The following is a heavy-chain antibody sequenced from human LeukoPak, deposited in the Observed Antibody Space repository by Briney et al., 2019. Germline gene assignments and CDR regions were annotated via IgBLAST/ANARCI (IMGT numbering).Heavy chain of an antibody. D-gene: IGHD6-6*01. Sequence: SETLSLTCNFSAVSVSRHFWSWIRQTPEKGLEWLGYVFSSGSTNYNPSLKSRVTISVDTSKNQFSLKLSSVTAADTAVYYCARTGAARPGGADYWGQGTLVTVSS. J-gene: IGHJ4*02. V-gene: IGHV4-59*02. CDR3: ARTGAARPGGADY. CDR1: AVSVSRHF. CDR2: VFSSGST.